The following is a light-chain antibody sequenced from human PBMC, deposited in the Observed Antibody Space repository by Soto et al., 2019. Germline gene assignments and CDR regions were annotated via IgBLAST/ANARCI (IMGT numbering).Light chain of an antibody. CDR2: RNN. V-gene: IGLV1-47*01. Sequence: QSVLNQPPSASGTPGQRVTISCSGSSSNIGSNYVYWYQHLTGTAPKLLIYRNNQRPSGVPDRFSGSKPGTSASLAISGLRSEDEADYYCATWDDSLSNYVFGTGTKVT. CDR3: ATWDDSLSNYV. J-gene: IGLJ1*01. CDR1: SSNIGSNY.